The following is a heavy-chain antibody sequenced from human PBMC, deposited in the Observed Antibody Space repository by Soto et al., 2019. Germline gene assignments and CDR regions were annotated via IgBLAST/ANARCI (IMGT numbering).Heavy chain of an antibody. CDR1: GFMFSSYE. CDR3: PRAGTDIVGEAFYKYYGTDV. J-gene: IGHJ6*02. Sequence: GGSLRLSCAASGFMFSSYEMNWVRQAPGKGLEWISSMTSTGSTIYYADSVKGRFTISRDNAKNSLSLQMISLRGEDKAVYYCPRAGTDIVGEAFYKYYGTDVWGQRTTVTVSS. D-gene: IGHD2-15*01. CDR2: MTSTGSTI. V-gene: IGHV3-48*03.